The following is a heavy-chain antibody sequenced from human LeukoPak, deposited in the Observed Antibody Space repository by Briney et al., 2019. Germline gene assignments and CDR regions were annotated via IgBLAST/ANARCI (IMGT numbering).Heavy chain of an antibody. D-gene: IGHD6-25*01. J-gene: IGHJ4*02. CDR2: ISSNGGST. V-gene: IGHV3-64*01. CDR3: ARIGLFYISRYYFDF. Sequence: PGGSLRLSCAASGFTFSSYAMHWVRQAPGKGLEYVSAISSNGGSTYYANSVKGRFTISRDNSKNTLYLQMGSLRAEDMAVYYCARIGLFYISRYYFDFWGQETLVTVSS. CDR1: GFTFSSYA.